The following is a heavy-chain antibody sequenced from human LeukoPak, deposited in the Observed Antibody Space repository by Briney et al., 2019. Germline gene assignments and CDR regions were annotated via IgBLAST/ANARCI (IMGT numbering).Heavy chain of an antibody. CDR2: ISANNGNT. CDR1: GYTFTPYG. D-gene: IGHD3-16*01. Sequence: GASVTVSFKASGYTFTPYGISWVRQAPGQGLEWMGWISANNGNTNYAQKVQGRVTMTRDTSTSTAYMELRSLRYDDTAVYYCSRDDGPFGGVRFDHWGQGTLVTVSS. J-gene: IGHJ4*02. CDR3: SRDDGPFGGVRFDH. V-gene: IGHV1-18*01.